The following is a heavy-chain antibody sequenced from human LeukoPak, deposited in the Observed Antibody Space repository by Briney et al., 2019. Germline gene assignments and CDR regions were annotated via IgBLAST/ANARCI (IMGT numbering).Heavy chain of an antibody. J-gene: IGHJ4*02. Sequence: PSETLSLTCTVSGGSISSYYWSRIRQPPGKGLEWIEYIYYSGSTNYNPSLKSRVTISVDTSKNQFSLKLSSVTAADTAVYYCARYGGPDGGSIDYWGQGTLVTVSS. CDR1: GGSISSYY. V-gene: IGHV4-59*08. CDR3: ARYGGPDGGSIDY. CDR2: IYYSGST. D-gene: IGHD4-23*01.